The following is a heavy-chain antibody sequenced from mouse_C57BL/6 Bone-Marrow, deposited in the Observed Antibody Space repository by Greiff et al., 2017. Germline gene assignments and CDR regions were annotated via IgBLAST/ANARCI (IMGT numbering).Heavy chain of an antibody. CDR2: INPNNGGT. Sequence: EVQLQQSGPELVKPGASVKISCKASGYTFTDYYMNWVKQSHGKSLEWIGDINPNNGGTSYNQKFKGKATLTVDKSSSTAYMELRSLTSEDSAVYYCARKYGKYGYLYFDVWGTGTTVTVSS. D-gene: IGHD2-1*01. V-gene: IGHV1-26*01. J-gene: IGHJ1*03. CDR3: ARKYGKYGYLYFDV. CDR1: GYTFTDYY.